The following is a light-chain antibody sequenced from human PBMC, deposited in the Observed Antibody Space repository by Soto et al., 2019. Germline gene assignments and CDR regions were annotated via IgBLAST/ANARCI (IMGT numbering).Light chain of an antibody. CDR3: SSYTTAYTQV. J-gene: IGLJ3*02. Sequence: QSALSQPASVSGSPGQSITISCTGTSNDVGYYNYVSWYQQHPGQAPKLMISEVTTRPSGVSDRFSGSKSVNTASLTISRLQAEDEAHYYCSSYTTAYTQVFGGGTKLTVL. CDR2: EVT. V-gene: IGLV2-14*01. CDR1: SNDVGYYNY.